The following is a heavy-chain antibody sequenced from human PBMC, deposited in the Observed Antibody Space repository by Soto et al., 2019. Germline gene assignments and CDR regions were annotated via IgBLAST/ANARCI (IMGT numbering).Heavy chain of an antibody. CDR1: GFTFSSYA. Sequence: ESGGGVVQPGRSLRLSCAASGFTFSSYAMHWVRQAPGKGLEWVAVISYDGSNKYYADSVKGRFTISRDNSKNTLYLQMNSLRAEDTAVYYCAREGRWTAGGWFDPWGQGTLVTVSS. J-gene: IGHJ5*02. V-gene: IGHV3-30-3*01. CDR3: AREGRWTAGGWFDP. D-gene: IGHD6-13*01. CDR2: ISYDGSNK.